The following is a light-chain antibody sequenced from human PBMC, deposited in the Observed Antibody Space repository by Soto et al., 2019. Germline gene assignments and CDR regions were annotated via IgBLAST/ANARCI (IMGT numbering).Light chain of an antibody. CDR3: LQDYTYPRT. CDR2: AAS. Sequence: ATQMTQSPSSLSASVGDRVTITCRASHDIRSDLAWYQKKSGKAPKLLIYAASSLQSGVPSRFSGSGSGSYFTLTISSLQPEDFATYYCLQDYTYPRTXG. V-gene: IGKV1-6*01. J-gene: IGKJ1*01. CDR1: HDIRSD.